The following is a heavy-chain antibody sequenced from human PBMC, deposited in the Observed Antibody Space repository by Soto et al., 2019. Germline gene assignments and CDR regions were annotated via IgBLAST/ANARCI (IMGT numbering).Heavy chain of an antibody. CDR3: ARLPNKSPQN. V-gene: IGHV3-74*01. Sequence: EVQLVESGGGLVQPGGSLRLSCVASGFTFSSYWMHWVRQAPGKGLVWVSSISNDGSSIYADPVKGRFTISRDNAKNTLYLPMNSLSAVDTAVYYCARLPNKSPQNWGQGTLVIVSP. J-gene: IGHJ1*01. CDR2: ISNDGSS. CDR1: GFTFSSYW.